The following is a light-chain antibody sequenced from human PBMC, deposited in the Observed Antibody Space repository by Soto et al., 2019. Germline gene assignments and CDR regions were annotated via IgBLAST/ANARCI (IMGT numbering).Light chain of an antibody. V-gene: IGLV2-14*01. Sequence: QSALTQPASVSGSPGQSITISCTGTSSDVGGYNYVSWYQQHPGKAPKLMIYEVSNRPSGVSNRFSGSKSGNTASLTISGLQAEDEADYYRSSYTSSSIVFGGGTKLTVL. CDR2: EVS. CDR3: SSYTSSSIV. J-gene: IGLJ2*01. CDR1: SSDVGGYNY.